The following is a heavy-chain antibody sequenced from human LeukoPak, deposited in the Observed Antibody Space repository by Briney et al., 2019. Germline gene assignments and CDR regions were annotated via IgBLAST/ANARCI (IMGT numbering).Heavy chain of an antibody. Sequence: GASVKVSCKASGYTFTSYGISWVRQAPGQGLEWMGWISAYNGNTNYAQKLQGRVTMTTGTSTSTAYMELRSLRSDDTAVYYCARGGYYYDSSTFGAFDIWGQGTMVTVSS. CDR2: ISAYNGNT. CDR3: ARGGYYYDSSTFGAFDI. V-gene: IGHV1-18*01. CDR1: GYTFTSYG. J-gene: IGHJ3*02. D-gene: IGHD3-22*01.